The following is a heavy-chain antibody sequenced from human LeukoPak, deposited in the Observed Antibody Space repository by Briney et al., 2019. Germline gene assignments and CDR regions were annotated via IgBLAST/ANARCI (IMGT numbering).Heavy chain of an antibody. CDR2: IYPRDGST. V-gene: IGHV1-46*01. CDR3: ARDQEGFDY. Sequence: ASVKVSCKASGYTFTSNYIHWVRQAPGQGLEWMGMIYPRDGSTSYAQKFQGRVTVTRDTSTSTVHMELSGLRSEDTAVYYCARDQEGFDYWGQGTLITVSS. CDR1: GYTFTSNY. J-gene: IGHJ4*02.